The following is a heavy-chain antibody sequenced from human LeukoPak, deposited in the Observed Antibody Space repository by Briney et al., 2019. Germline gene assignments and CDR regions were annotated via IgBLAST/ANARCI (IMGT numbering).Heavy chain of an antibody. J-gene: IGHJ4*02. V-gene: IGHV1-2*02. CDR1: GYTFTGFY. D-gene: IGHD5-12*01. CDR2: INPNSGDT. Sequence: ASVKVSCKASGYTFTGFYIHWVQQTPGQGLEWMGWINPNSGDTNYAQKFRGRVTMTRDTSITTAYMELSRLISDDTAVYFCARGRVATNFDYWGQGTLVTVSS. CDR3: ARGRVATNFDY.